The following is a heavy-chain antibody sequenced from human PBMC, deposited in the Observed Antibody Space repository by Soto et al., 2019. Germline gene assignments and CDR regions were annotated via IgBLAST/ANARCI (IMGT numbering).Heavy chain of an antibody. J-gene: IGHJ5*02. CDR1: GGSISSGGYS. Sequence: KTSETLSLTCAVSGGSISSGGYSWSWIRQPPGKGLEWIGYIYHSGSTYYNPSLKSRVTISVDRSKNQFSLKLSSVTAADTAVYYCARDQGPGGIDPWGQGTLVTVSS. V-gene: IGHV4-30-2*01. CDR2: IYHSGST. CDR3: ARDQGPGGIDP.